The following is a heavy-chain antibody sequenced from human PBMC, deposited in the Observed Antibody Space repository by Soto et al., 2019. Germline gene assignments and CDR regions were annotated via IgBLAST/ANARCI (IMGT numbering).Heavy chain of an antibody. J-gene: IGHJ4*02. CDR1: GGTFSSYT. CDR3: ARLTGGYGRGYFDY. Sequence: SVKVSCKASGGTFSSYTISWVRQAPGQGLEWMGRIIPILGIANYAQKFQGRVTITADKSTGTAYMELSSLRSEDTAVYYCARLTGGYGRGYFDYWGKGTLVTVSS. D-gene: IGHD5-12*01. V-gene: IGHV1-69*02. CDR2: IIPILGIA.